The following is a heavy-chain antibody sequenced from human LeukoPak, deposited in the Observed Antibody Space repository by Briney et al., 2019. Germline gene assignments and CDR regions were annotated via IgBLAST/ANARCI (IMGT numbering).Heavy chain of an antibody. D-gene: IGHD6-13*01. CDR1: GGSISSGDYY. CDR3: ARSAAGIKTTRYYYMDV. J-gene: IGHJ6*03. Sequence: SETLSLTCTVSGGSISSGDYYWSWIRQPPGKGLEWIGYIYYSGSTYYNPSLKSRVTISVDTSKNQFSLKLSSVTAADTAVYYCARSAAGIKTTRYYYMDVWGKGTTVTVSS. CDR2: IYYSGST. V-gene: IGHV4-30-4*08.